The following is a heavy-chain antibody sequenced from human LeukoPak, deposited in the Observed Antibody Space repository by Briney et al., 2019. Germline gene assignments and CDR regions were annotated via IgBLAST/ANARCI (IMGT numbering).Heavy chain of an antibody. V-gene: IGHV3-33*01. J-gene: IGHJ6*02. D-gene: IGHD3-3*01. Sequence: GRSLRRSCAASGFTFSSYGMHWVRQAPGKGLEWVAVIWYDGSNKYYADSVKGRFTISRDNSKNTLYLQMNSLRAEDTAVYYCARGGTYDFWSGYLYYYYGMDVWGQGTTVTVSS. CDR2: IWYDGSNK. CDR3: ARGGTYDFWSGYLYYYYGMDV. CDR1: GFTFSSYG.